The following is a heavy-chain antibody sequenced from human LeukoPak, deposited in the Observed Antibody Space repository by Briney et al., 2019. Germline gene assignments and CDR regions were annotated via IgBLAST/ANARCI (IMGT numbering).Heavy chain of an antibody. Sequence: PGGSLRLSCAASGFTFSSYWMSWVRQAPGKGLEWVSAINSNGRSTNYADSVKGRFTISRDNSKNTLYLQMNSLRAEDTALYYCAKWQDSTYWGYFDYWGQGTLVTVSS. J-gene: IGHJ4*02. CDR1: GFTFSSYW. V-gene: IGHV3-23*01. CDR2: INSNGRST. CDR3: AKWQDSTYWGYFDY. D-gene: IGHD3-16*01.